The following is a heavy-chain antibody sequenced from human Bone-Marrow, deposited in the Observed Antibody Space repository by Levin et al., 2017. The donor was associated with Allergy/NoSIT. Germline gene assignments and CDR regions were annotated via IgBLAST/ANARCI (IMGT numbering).Heavy chain of an antibody. D-gene: IGHD4-11*01. CDR3: ARRGSTPGVHSNSLFDY. CDR1: GYSFTSYW. V-gene: IGHV5-10-1*01. CDR2: IDPSDSYT. J-gene: IGHJ4*02. Sequence: PGGSLRLSCKGSGYSFTSYWISWVRQMPGKGLEWMGRIDPSDSYTNYSPSFQGHVTISADKSISTAYLQWSSLKASDTAMYYCARRGSTPGVHSNSLFDYWGQGTLVTVSS.